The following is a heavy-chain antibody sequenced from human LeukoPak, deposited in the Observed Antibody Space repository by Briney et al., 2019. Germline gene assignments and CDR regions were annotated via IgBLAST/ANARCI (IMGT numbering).Heavy chain of an antibody. D-gene: IGHD3-10*01. CDR3: ARDRVNYYGSASYPYYYMDV. J-gene: IGHJ6*03. Sequence: PSETLSLTCTVSGGSISSYYCSWIRQPPGKGLEWIGYIYYSGSTNYNPSLKSRVTISVDTSKNQFSLKLSSVTAADTAVYYCARDRVNYYGSASYPYYYMDVWGKGTTVTVSS. CDR2: IYYSGST. V-gene: IGHV4-59*01. CDR1: GGSISSYY.